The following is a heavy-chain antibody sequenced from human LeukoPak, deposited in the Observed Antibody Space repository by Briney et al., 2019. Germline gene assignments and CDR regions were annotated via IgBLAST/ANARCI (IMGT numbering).Heavy chain of an antibody. J-gene: IGHJ6*02. CDR2: IRYDGSNK. CDR3: ARDPSITMVRGVDYGMDV. CDR1: GFTFSSYG. D-gene: IGHD3-10*01. Sequence: GGSLRLSCAASGFTFSSYGMHWVRQAPGKGLEWVAFIRYDGSNKYYADSVKGRFTISRDNSKNTLYLQMNSLRAEDTAVYYCARDPSITMVRGVDYGMDVWGQGTTVTVSS. V-gene: IGHV3-30*02.